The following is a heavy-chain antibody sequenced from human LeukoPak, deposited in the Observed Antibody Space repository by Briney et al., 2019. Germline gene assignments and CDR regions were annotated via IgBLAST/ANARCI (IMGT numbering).Heavy chain of an antibody. Sequence: GGSLRLSCAASGFTFDDYGMSWVRQAPGKGLEWVSGINWNGGSKGYADSVKGRFTISRDNAKNSLFLQMNSLRAEDTAMYYCARGPWSGSGWYFGYWGQGTLVTVSS. CDR2: INWNGGSK. D-gene: IGHD6-19*01. CDR1: GFTFDDYG. J-gene: IGHJ4*02. CDR3: ARGPWSGSGWYFGY. V-gene: IGHV3-20*04.